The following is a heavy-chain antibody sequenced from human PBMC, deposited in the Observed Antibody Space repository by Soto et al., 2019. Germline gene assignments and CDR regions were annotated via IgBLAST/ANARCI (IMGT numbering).Heavy chain of an antibody. Sequence: QVQLVESGGGVVQPGRSLRLSCAASGFTFSHYAMHWVRQAPGKGLEWVALVSHDGNNKYYADSVKGRFTISRDDSKNTLYLQMNSLRAQDTAVSYCARDLGDYPSRADAFDIWGQGTVVTVSS. D-gene: IGHD4-17*01. CDR2: VSHDGNNK. CDR3: ARDLGDYPSRADAFDI. CDR1: GFTFSHYA. V-gene: IGHV3-30-3*01. J-gene: IGHJ3*02.